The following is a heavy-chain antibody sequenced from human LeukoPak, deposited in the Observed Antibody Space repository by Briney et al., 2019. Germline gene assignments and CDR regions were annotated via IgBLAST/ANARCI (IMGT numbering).Heavy chain of an antibody. J-gene: IGHJ4*02. CDR1: GGTFSSYA. CDR3: ARDALIAAAGTDSSLGSFDY. Sequence: GASVKVSCKASGGTFSSYAISWVRQAPGQGLEWMGRIIPILGIANYAQKFQGRVTITADKSTSTAYMELSSLRSEDTAVYYCARDALIAAAGTDSSLGSFDYWGQGTLVTVSS. D-gene: IGHD6-13*01. V-gene: IGHV1-69*04. CDR2: IIPILGIA.